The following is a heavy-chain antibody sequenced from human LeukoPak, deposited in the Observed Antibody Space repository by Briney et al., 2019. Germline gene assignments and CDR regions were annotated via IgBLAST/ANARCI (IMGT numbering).Heavy chain of an antibody. J-gene: IGHJ5*02. CDR1: GGSISGYY. CDR3: ARHWSYSVAQFGRSYWFDP. V-gene: IGHV4-4*07. Sequence: SETLSLTCIVSGGSISGYYWSWIRQPAGKGLEWIGHMDTSGHTNYNSSLMSRVTMSVDTSKNQFSLRLTSVTAADTAVYYCARHWSYSVAQFGRSYWFDPWGQGTLVTVSS. D-gene: IGHD3-10*01. CDR2: MDTSGHT.